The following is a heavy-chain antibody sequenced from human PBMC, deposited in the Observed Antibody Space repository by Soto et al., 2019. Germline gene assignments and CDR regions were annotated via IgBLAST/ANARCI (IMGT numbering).Heavy chain of an antibody. J-gene: IGHJ5*02. CDR3: ARERDGHNPNWFDL. V-gene: IGHV3-53*01. Sequence: GGGLIQPGGSLRLSCAVSGFTVSSNYMSWVRQPPGKGPEWVSDIYSGGSTYYADSVKGRFTISRDNSKNTLYLQMNSLRAEDTAVYYCARERDGHNPNWFDLWGQGTLVTVYS. CDR1: GFTVSSNY. D-gene: IGHD2-8*01. CDR2: IYSGGST.